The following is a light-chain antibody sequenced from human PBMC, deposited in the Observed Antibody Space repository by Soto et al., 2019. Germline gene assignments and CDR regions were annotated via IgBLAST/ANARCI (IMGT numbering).Light chain of an antibody. Sequence: QSVLTQPRSVSGSPGQSVTISCTGTSSDVGGYNYVSWYQHHPGKAPKLMIYDVNRRPSGVPDRFSGSKSGNTASLTISGLQAEDETDYYCCSYAGRYTYVFGTGTKLTVL. CDR2: DVN. V-gene: IGLV2-11*01. J-gene: IGLJ1*01. CDR3: CSYAGRYTYV. CDR1: SSDVGGYNY.